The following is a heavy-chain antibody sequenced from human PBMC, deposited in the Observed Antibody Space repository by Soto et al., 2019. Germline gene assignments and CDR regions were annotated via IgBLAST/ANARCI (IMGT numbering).Heavy chain of an antibody. Sequence: SETLSLTCSVSGGSISSYFRNWLRQPPGKGLEWIGYIYDDGTTDYNPSLKSRVTILLDMSKNQFSLKLSSVTAADTAVYYCVSSRSAIYGDALDVWGQGTMVTVSS. CDR3: VSSRSAIYGDALDV. CDR1: GGSISSYF. CDR2: IYDDGTT. D-gene: IGHD2-2*01. V-gene: IGHV4-59*03. J-gene: IGHJ3*01.